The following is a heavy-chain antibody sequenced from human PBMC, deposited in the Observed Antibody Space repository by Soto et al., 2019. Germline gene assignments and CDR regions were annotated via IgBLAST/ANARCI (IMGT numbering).Heavy chain of an antibody. CDR2: IYYSGST. CDR1: GGSISSYY. J-gene: IGHJ6*02. CDR3: AREEGSRSYYYYGMDV. Sequence: SETLSLTCTVSGGSISSYYWSWIRQPPGKGLEWIGYIYYSGSTNYNPSLKSRVTISVDTSKNQFSLKLSSVTAADTAVYYCAREEGSRSYYYYGMDVWGQGTTVTVSS. V-gene: IGHV4-59*01.